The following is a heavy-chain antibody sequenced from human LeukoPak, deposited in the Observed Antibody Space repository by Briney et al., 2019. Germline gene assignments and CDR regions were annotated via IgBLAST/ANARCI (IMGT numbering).Heavy chain of an antibody. J-gene: IGHJ4*02. Sequence: ASVKVSCKASGYTFTSYDINWVRQATGQGLEWMGWMNPNSGNTGYAQKFQGRVTMTRDTSTSTVYMELSSLRSEDTAVYYCARDLTYYYDSSGYSSGPGKYWGQGTLVTVSS. D-gene: IGHD3-22*01. CDR2: MNPNSGNT. V-gene: IGHV1-8*01. CDR1: GYTFTSYD. CDR3: ARDLTYYYDSSGYSSGPGKY.